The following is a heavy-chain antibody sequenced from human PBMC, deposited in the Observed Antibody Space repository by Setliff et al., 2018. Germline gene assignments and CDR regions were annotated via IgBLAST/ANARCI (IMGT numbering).Heavy chain of an antibody. Sequence: GASVKVSCKASGYTFSNYGITWVRQAPGQGLEWMGWISAYSGNTKYAQKLQGRVTMTTDTSTTTAYLELRSLRSDDTAVYYCSRLVRYCSKTTCQTASGAEVWGQGTLVTVSS. D-gene: IGHD2-8*01. CDR3: SRLVRYCSKTTCQTASGAEV. J-gene: IGHJ4*02. CDR2: ISAYSGNT. CDR1: GYTFSNYG. V-gene: IGHV1-18*01.